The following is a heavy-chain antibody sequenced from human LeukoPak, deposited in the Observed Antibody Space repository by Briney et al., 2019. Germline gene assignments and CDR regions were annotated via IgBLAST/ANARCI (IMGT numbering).Heavy chain of an antibody. CDR1: GGSISSYY. D-gene: IGHD3-3*01. CDR3: ASLDSEWLPLDV. CDR2: IYYSGST. Sequence: SETLSLTCTVSGGSISSYYWSWIRQPPGKGLEWIGYIYYSGSTNYNPSLKSRVTISVDTSKNQFSVKLSSVTAADTAVYYCASLDSEWLPLDVWGQGTTVTVSS. J-gene: IGHJ6*02. V-gene: IGHV4-59*08.